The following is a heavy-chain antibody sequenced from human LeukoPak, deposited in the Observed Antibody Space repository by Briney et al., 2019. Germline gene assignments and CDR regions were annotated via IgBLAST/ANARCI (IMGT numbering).Heavy chain of an antibody. CDR3: SRWSHPYCSGAYCYVNAFDI. CDR2: IYHGGGT. CDR1: GGSFSSYC. J-gene: IGHJ3*02. Sequence: PSESLSLTCTVSGGSFSSYCRSWIRHPPLKGLAWIGPIYHGGGTNYNPYLKSRVTMSLDTSKNQFSLKLSSVTAADTAVYYCSRWSHPYCSGAYCYVNAFDIWGQGTMVTVSS. V-gene: IGHV4-59*01. D-gene: IGHD2-15*01.